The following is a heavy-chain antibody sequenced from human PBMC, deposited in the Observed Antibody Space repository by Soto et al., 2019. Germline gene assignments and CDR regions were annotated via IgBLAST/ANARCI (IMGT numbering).Heavy chain of an antibody. CDR1: GSTFNNFA. CDR2: IVVDSNTA. J-gene: IGHJ4*02. D-gene: IGHD1-26*01. Sequence: QVVLLQSGAEVKEPGSSVRVSCQVSGSTFNNFAFSWVRQAPGDGPEWMGGIVVDSNTAEYSQRFQDRVTIIADTSTDTLYMELGSLTFEDTAVYYCARAIKRWEVNYYFDFWGQGTLVTVSS. CDR3: ARAIKRWEVNYYFDF. V-gene: IGHV1-69*06.